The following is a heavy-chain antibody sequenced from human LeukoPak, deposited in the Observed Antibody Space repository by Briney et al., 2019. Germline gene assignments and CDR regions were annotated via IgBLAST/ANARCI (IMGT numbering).Heavy chain of an antibody. D-gene: IGHD3-3*01. J-gene: IGHJ6*02. CDR3: ARGGGHQYYDFWSGYHTLHRGMDV. V-gene: IGHV4-30-4*01. Sequence: SETLSLTCTVSGGSISSGDYYWSWIRQPPGKGLEWIGYIYYSGSTYYNPSLKSRVTISVDTSKNQFSLKLSSVTAADTAVYHCARGGGHQYYDFWSGYHTLHRGMDVWGQGTTVTVSS. CDR2: IYYSGST. CDR1: GGSISSGDYY.